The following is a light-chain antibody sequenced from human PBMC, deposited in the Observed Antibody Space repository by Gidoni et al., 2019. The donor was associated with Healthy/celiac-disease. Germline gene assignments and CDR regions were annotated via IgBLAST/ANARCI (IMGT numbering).Light chain of an antibody. CDR1: QRVSSY. CDR3: QQRSNWPPYT. CDR2: DAS. V-gene: IGKV3-11*01. J-gene: IGKJ2*01. Sequence: DIVLTQSPATLSLSPGERATLSCRASQRVSSYLAWYQQKPGQAPRLLIYDASNRATGIPARFSGSVSGTDFTLTISSLEPEDFAVYYCQQRSNWPPYTFGQGTKLEIK.